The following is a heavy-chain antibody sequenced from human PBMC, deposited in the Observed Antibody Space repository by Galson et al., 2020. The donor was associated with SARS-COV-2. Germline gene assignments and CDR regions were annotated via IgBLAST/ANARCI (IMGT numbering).Heavy chain of an antibody. V-gene: IGHV1-69*13. J-gene: IGHJ3*02. Sequence: SVKVSCKDSGGTFSSYAISWVRQAPGQGLEWMGGIIPIFGTANYAQKFQGRVTITADESTSTAYMELSSLRSEDTAVYYCARWGDFDWLLSDAFDIWDQGTMVTVSS. CDR3: ARWGDFDWLLSDAFDI. D-gene: IGHD3-9*01. CDR1: GGTFSSYA. CDR2: IIPIFGTA.